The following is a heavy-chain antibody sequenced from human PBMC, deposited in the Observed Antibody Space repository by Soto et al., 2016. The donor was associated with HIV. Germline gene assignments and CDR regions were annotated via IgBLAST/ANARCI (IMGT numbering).Heavy chain of an antibody. Sequence: QVQLVQSGAEVKKPGASVKVSCKTSGYSFTAYFIHWVRQAPGQGLEWMGWINPNSDVRNYAQKFQGRITLTRDTSISTAYMEMTNLRSDDTAMHYCATLRNFGVYGMDVWGQGTTVTVSS. CDR2: INPNSDVR. D-gene: IGHD4-17*01. CDR3: ATLRNFGVYGMDV. V-gene: IGHV1-2*02. CDR1: GYSFTAYF. J-gene: IGHJ6*02.